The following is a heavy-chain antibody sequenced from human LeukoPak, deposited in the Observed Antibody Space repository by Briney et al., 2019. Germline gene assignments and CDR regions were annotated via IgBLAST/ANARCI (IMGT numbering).Heavy chain of an antibody. CDR3: ARYYDILTGGMDV. J-gene: IGHJ6*04. CDR1: GLTFSSYS. V-gene: IGHV3-21*01. CDR2: ISSSSSYI. Sequence: GGSLRLSCAASGLTFSSYSMNWVRQAPGKGLEWVSSISSSSSYIYYADSVKGRFTISRDNAKNSLYLQMNSLRAEDTAVYYCARYYDILTGGMDVWGKGTTVTVSS. D-gene: IGHD3-9*01.